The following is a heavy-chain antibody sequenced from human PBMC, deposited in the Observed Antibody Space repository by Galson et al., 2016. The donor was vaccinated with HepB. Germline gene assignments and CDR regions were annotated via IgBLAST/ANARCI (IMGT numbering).Heavy chain of an antibody. J-gene: IGHJ6*02. Sequence: SVKVSCKASGDTFSKYNFNWVRQAPGQGLEWMGGIIPKSGTANYAQKFQGRVTITADESTSTAYMVLSSLRYEDTAIYYCAREDCGRTTCCFAGVALSGMDVWGHGTTVTVSS. CDR3: AREDCGRTTCCFAGVALSGMDV. D-gene: IGHD2-21*01. CDR1: GDTFSKYN. CDR2: IIPKSGTA. V-gene: IGHV1-69*13.